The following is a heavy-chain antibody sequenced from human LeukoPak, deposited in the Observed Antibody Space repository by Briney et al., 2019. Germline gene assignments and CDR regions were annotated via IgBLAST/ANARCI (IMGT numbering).Heavy chain of an antibody. CDR1: GYTFTGYY. CDR3: AREGPAAIQAFDI. Sequence: ASVKVSCKASGYTFTGYYMHWVRQAPGQGLEWMGRINPNSGGTNYAQKFQGRVTMTRDTSISTVYMELSRLRSDDTAVYYCAREGPAAIQAFDIWGQGTMVTVSS. V-gene: IGHV1-2*06. J-gene: IGHJ3*02. D-gene: IGHD2-2*02. CDR2: INPNSGGT.